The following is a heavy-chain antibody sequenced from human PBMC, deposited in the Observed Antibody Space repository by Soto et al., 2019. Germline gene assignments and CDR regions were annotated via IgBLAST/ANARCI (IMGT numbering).Heavy chain of an antibody. CDR2: IYYSGST. J-gene: IGHJ5*02. V-gene: IGHV4-59*01. CDR3: ARVHCSGGSCYANWFDP. D-gene: IGHD2-15*01. Sequence: SETLSLSCTVSGGSISSYYWSWIRQPPGKGLEWIGYIYYSGSTNYNPSLKSRVTISVDTSKNQFSLKLSSVTAADTAVYYCARVHCSGGSCYANWFDPWGQGTLVTVSS. CDR1: GGSISSYY.